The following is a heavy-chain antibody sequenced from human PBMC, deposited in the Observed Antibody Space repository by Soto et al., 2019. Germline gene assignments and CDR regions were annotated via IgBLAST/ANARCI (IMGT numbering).Heavy chain of an antibody. CDR3: ARDLPTYDYGDYGHYGTEV. CDR1: GFTFSSYA. CDR2: ISYDGSNK. Sequence: GGSLRLSCAASGFTFSSYAMHLVRQAPGKGLEWVAFISYDGSNKYYADSVKGRFTISRDNSKNTLYLQMNSLRAEDTAVYYCARDLPTYDYGDYGHYGTEVWGQGTTVTVSS. D-gene: IGHD4-17*01. J-gene: IGHJ6*02. V-gene: IGHV3-30-3*01.